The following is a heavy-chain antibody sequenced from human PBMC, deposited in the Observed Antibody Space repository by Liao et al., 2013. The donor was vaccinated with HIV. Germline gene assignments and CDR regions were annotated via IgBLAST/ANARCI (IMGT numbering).Heavy chain of an antibody. CDR1: GGSFRSSSYY. D-gene: IGHD3-3*01. V-gene: IGHV4-39*07. Sequence: QLQLQESGPGLVKPSETLSLTCTVSGGSFRSSSYYWGWIRQPPGKGLEWIGSFYYGGSTYHNPSLQSRLTFSVDTSKNQFSLKLSSVTAADTAVYYCARGGDFSSLYYGWEIDQWGQGTLVTVSS. CDR2: FYYGGST. J-gene: IGHJ4*02. CDR3: ARGGDFSSLYYGWEIDQ.